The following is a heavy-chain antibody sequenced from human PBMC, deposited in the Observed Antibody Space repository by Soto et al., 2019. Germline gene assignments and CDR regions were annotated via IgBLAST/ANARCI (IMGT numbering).Heavy chain of an antibody. D-gene: IGHD7-27*01. CDR1: GFTFINYA. J-gene: IGHJ2*01. CDR2: ISGGGDAA. V-gene: IGHV3-23*01. Sequence: EVQVLESGGGLVQPGGSLRLSCAGSGFTFINYAMNWVRQAPGKGLEWVSSISGGGDAAFFPDSVRGRFTISRDNSKNTATLQMNSLRGDDTAVYYCARKILGSTTRPNYWYFDLWGRGTLVTVSS. CDR3: ARKILGSTTRPNYWYFDL.